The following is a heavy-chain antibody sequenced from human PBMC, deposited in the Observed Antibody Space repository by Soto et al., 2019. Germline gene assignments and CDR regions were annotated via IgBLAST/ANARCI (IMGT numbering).Heavy chain of an antibody. V-gene: IGHV3-74*01. CDR2: LIGDGSTI. D-gene: IGHD1-26*01. CDR1: GLRLSLYW. CDR3: ARGGYSTGSCASDY. J-gene: IGHJ4*02. Sequence: GFLGLDCAVSGLRLSLYWMDSVRQAPGKGLVWFSRLIGDGSTINYAHSVRGRFTVSRDNAKNTLYLQMKSLRAEDTAVYYCARGGYSTGSCASDYWGQGTLVTVSS.